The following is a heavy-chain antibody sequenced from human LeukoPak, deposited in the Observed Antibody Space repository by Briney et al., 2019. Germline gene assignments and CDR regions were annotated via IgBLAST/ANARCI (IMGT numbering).Heavy chain of an antibody. CDR1: GGTFSSYA. D-gene: IGHD2-2*01. J-gene: IGHJ6*03. Sequence: ASVTVSCKASGGTFSSYAIRWVRQAPGKGLEGMGGIIPIFCTANYPQKFQGRVTITADDSTSTAYMELSSLRSEDTAVYYCARGAPTIGYYYYYMDVWGKGTTVTVSS. V-gene: IGHV1-69*13. CDR2: IIPIFCTA. CDR3: ARGAPTIGYYYYYMDV.